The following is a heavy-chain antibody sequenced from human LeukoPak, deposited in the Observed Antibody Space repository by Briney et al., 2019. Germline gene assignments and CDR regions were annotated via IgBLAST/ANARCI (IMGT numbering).Heavy chain of an antibody. J-gene: IGHJ4*02. D-gene: IGHD1-26*01. Sequence: GGSLRLSCAASGFTFSSYEMNWVRQAPGKGLEWVSYISSSGSTIFYADSVKGRFTISKDNAKNSLYLQMTSLRAKDTAVYYCARDLLGLHDFWGQGTLVTVSS. CDR1: GFTFSSYE. V-gene: IGHV3-48*03. CDR2: ISSSGSTI. CDR3: ARDLLGLHDF.